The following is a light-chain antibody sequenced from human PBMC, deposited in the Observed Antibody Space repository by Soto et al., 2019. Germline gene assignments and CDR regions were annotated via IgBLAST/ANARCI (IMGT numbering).Light chain of an antibody. J-gene: IGLJ1*01. V-gene: IGLV1-51*02. Sequence: QSVLTQPPSVSAAPGQKVTISCSGSSSNNGKNYVSWYQQLPGTAPKLLIYENNKRPSGIPDRFSGSKSGTSATLGITGLQTGDEADYYCGTWDSSLSAGVFGTGTKVTVL. CDR3: GTWDSSLSAGV. CDR1: SSNNGKNY. CDR2: ENN.